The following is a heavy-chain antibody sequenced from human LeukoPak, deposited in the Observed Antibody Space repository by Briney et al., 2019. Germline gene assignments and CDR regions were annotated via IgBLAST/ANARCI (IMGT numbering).Heavy chain of an antibody. Sequence: SETLSLTCAVYGGSFSGYYWGWIRRPPGKGLEWIGEINHSGSTNYNPSLKSRVTISVDTSKNQFSLKLSSVTAADTAVYYCARTMVVAAGGFDYWGQGTLVTVSS. CDR1: GGSFSGYY. CDR2: INHSGST. CDR3: ARTMVVAAGGFDY. V-gene: IGHV4-34*01. J-gene: IGHJ4*02. D-gene: IGHD2-15*01.